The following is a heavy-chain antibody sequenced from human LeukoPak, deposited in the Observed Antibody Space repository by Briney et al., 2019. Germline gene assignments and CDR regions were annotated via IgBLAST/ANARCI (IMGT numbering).Heavy chain of an antibody. D-gene: IGHD5-18*01. CDR1: GFTFSSYS. CDR3: ARHSYGDDNYMDV. CDR2: ISSSSSYI. J-gene: IGHJ6*03. Sequence: GGSLRLSCAASGFTFSSYSMNWIRQAPGKGLEWVSSISSSSSYIYYADSVKGRFTISRDNAKNSLYLQMNSLRAEDTAVYYCARHSYGDDNYMDVWGKGTTVIISS. V-gene: IGHV3-21*01.